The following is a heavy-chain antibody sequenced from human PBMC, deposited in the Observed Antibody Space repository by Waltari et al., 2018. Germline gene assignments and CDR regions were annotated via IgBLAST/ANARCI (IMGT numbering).Heavy chain of an antibody. CDR3: ARDEDSSDAFDI. J-gene: IGHJ3*02. V-gene: IGHV3-21*01. CDR2: ISSSSSYI. D-gene: IGHD6-6*01. Sequence: VRQAPGKGLEWVSSISSSSSYIYYADSVKGRFTISRDNAKNSLYLQMNSLRAEDTAVYYCARDEDSSDAFDIWGQGTMVTVSS.